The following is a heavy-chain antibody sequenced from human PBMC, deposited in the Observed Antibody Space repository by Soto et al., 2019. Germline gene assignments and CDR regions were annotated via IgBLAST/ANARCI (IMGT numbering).Heavy chain of an antibody. CDR2: ISGSGGST. J-gene: IGHJ4*02. D-gene: IGHD3-10*01. CDR3: AKVRRAVRGVVIPFEY. V-gene: IGHV3-23*01. Sequence: GGSLRLSCAASGFTFSSYAMSWVRQAPGKGLEWVSAISGSGGSTYYADSVKGRFTISRDNSKNTLYLQMNSLRAEDTAVYYCAKVRRAVRGVVIPFEYWGQGTLVTVS. CDR1: GFTFSSYA.